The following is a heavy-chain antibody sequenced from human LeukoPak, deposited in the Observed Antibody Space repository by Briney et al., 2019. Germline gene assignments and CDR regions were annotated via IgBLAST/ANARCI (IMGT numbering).Heavy chain of an antibody. CDR1: GGSITSTNW. D-gene: IGHD5-24*01. CDR3: ARGEADGYNLSAFDI. CDR2: VSLSGLT. J-gene: IGHJ3*02. Sequence: SETLSLTCGVSGGSITSTNWWSWVRQPPGQGLEWIGEVSLSGLTNYNPSLSSRVIMALDTSKNHLSLHLTSVTAADTAVYYCARGEADGYNLSAFDIWGQGTMVTVSS. V-gene: IGHV4-4*02.